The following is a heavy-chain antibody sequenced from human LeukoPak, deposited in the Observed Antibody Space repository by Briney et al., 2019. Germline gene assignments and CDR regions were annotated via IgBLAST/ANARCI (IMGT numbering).Heavy chain of an antibody. J-gene: IGHJ4*02. CDR1: GFTFSSYG. D-gene: IGHD5-18*01. V-gene: IGHV3-30*18. CDR2: ISYDGNNK. CDR3: AKSGQLWLSSHDY. Sequence: GGSLRLSCAASGFTFSSYGMHWVRQAPGKGLEWVAVISYDGNNKYHADSVKGRFTISRDNSKNTLYLQMNSLRAEDTAVYYCAKSGQLWLSSHDYWGQGTLVTVSS.